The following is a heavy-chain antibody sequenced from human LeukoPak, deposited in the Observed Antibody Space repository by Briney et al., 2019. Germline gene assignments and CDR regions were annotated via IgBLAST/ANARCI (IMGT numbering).Heavy chain of an antibody. CDR1: GGSISGYY. D-gene: IGHD1-1*01. J-gene: IGHJ3*02. V-gene: IGHV4-59*07. Sequence: SDTLPLTCTVSGGSISGYYWTWVRQPAGKELEWIGFNYYSGSTNYNSSLKSRVTISVDTSKNHFSLKLSSVTATDTAIYYCARGNWPPAFDIWGQGTLVTVSS. CDR2: NYYSGST. CDR3: ARGNWPPAFDI.